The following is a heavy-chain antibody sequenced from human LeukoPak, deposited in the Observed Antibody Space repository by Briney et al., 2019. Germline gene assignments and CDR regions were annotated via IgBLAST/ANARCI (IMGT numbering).Heavy chain of an antibody. J-gene: IGHJ4*02. V-gene: IGHV3-30-3*01. Sequence: PGGSLRLSCAASGFTFSSYAMHWVRQAPGKGLEWVAVISYDGSNKYYADSVKGRSTISRDNSKNTLYLQMNSLRAEDTAVYYCARDHGDSSGYLGYFDYWGQGTLVTVSS. CDR2: ISYDGSNK. CDR1: GFTFSSYA. D-gene: IGHD3-22*01. CDR3: ARDHGDSSGYLGYFDY.